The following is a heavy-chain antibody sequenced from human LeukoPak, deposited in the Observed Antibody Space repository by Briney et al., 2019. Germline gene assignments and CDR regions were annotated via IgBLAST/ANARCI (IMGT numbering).Heavy chain of an antibody. J-gene: IGHJ4*02. D-gene: IGHD3-9*01. Sequence: ASVKVSCKASGGTFSGYAISWVRQAPGQGLEWMGGIIPIFGTANYAQKFQGRVTITADESTSTAYMELSSLRSEDTAVYYCALLRYFDWSTSYYFDYWGQGTLVTVSS. V-gene: IGHV1-69*13. CDR2: IIPIFGTA. CDR1: GGTFSGYA. CDR3: ALLRYFDWSTSYYFDY.